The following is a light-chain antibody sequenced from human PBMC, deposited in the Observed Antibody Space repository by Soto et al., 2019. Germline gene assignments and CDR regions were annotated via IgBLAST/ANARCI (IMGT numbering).Light chain of an antibody. V-gene: IGKV1-12*01. CDR2: AAS. CDR3: QQADTFPRT. Sequence: DNQRSLKHTSGSSSVEDIVTITCRSGQGISSWLAWYQQKPGKAPKLLIYAASTLQSGVPSRFSGSGSGTDFTLTISSLQPEDFATYYCQQADTFPRTFGQGARLEIK. CDR1: QGISSW. J-gene: IGKJ5*01.